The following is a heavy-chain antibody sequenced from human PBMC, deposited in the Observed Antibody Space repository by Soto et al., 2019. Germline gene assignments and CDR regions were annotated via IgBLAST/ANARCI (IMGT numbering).Heavy chain of an antibody. V-gene: IGHV3-21*01. Sequence: EVQLVESGGGLVKPGGSLRLSCAASGFTFSRYSMNWVRQAPGKGLEWVSSISSSSSYIYYADSVKGRFTISRDNAKNSLYLQMNSLRAEDTAVYYCARDGIAAAGYYYYGMDVWGQGTTVTVSS. D-gene: IGHD6-13*01. J-gene: IGHJ6*02. CDR1: GFTFSRYS. CDR2: ISSSSSYI. CDR3: ARDGIAAAGYYYYGMDV.